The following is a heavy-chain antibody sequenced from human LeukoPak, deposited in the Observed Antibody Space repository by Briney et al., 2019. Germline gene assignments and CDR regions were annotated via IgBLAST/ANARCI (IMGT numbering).Heavy chain of an antibody. CDR1: GGTFSSYA. D-gene: IGHD3-9*01. J-gene: IGHJ4*02. CDR3: ARPSRGMTGYYADY. Sequence: ASVKVSCKASGGTFSSYAISWVRQAPGQGLEWMGWISAYNGNTNYAQKLQGRVTMTTDTSTSTAYMELRSLRSDDTAVYYCARPSRGMTGYYADYWGQGTLIAVSS. V-gene: IGHV1-18*01. CDR2: ISAYNGNT.